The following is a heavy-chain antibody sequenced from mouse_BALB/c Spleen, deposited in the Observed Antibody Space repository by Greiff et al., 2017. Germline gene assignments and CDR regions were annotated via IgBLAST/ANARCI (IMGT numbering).Heavy chain of an antibody. Sequence: EVQLQQSGAELVRPGALVKLSCKASGFNIKDYYMHWVKQRPEQGLEWIGWIDPENGNTIYDPKFQGKASITADTSSNTAYLQLSSLTSEDTAVYYGARNITTVVAWYFDVWGAGTTVTVSS. CDR3: ARNITTVVAWYFDV. CDR1: GFNIKDYY. V-gene: IGHV14-1*02. D-gene: IGHD1-1*01. J-gene: IGHJ1*01. CDR2: IDPENGNT.